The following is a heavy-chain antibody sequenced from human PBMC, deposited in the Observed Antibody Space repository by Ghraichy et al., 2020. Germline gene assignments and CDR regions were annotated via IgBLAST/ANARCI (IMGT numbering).Heavy chain of an antibody. D-gene: IGHD3-10*01. CDR3: ASGIATMVRGDPFDY. J-gene: IGHJ4*02. CDR2: IYYSGST. V-gene: IGHV4-59*01. CDR1: GGSISSYY. Sequence: SQTLSLTCTVSGGSISSYYWSWIRQPPGKGLEWIGYIYYSGSTNYNPSLKSRVTISVDTSKNQFSLKLSSVTAADTAVYYCASGIATMVRGDPFDYWGQGTLVTVSS.